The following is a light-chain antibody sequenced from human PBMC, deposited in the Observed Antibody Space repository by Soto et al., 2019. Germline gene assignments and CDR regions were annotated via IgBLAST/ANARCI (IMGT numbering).Light chain of an antibody. CDR2: EVS. Sequence: DIVATQTPLSLSVTPGQPASISCKSSQSLLHTNGKTYLYWYLQRPGQPPQPXIYEVSSRFSGVPERFSGSGAGTDFTRKISRVEAEDVGVYYCMQSVQLPLTFGGGTKVDIK. CDR1: QSLLHTNGKTY. J-gene: IGKJ4*01. V-gene: IGKV2D-29*01. CDR3: MQSVQLPLT.